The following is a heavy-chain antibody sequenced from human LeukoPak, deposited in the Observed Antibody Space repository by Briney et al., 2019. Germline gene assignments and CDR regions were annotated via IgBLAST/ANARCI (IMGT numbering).Heavy chain of an antibody. CDR2: ISSSSSTI. D-gene: IGHD6-6*01. V-gene: IGHV3-48*01. J-gene: IGHJ4*02. CDR1: GFTFSSYG. CDR3: ARGPIAALYYFDY. Sequence: PGGSLRLSCAASGFTFSSYGMTWVRQAPGKGLEWVSYISSSSSTIYYADSVKGRFTISRDNAKNSLYLQLNSLRAEDTAVYYCARGPIAALYYFDYWGQGSLVTVSS.